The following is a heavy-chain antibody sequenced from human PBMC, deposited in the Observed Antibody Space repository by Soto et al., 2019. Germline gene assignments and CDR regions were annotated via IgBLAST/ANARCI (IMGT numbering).Heavy chain of an antibody. CDR2: ISYDGSNK. V-gene: IGHV3-30*18. Sequence: GGSLRLSCAASGFTFSSYGMHRVRQAPGKGLEWVAVISYDGSNKYYADSVKGRFTISRDNSKNTLYLQTNSLRAEDTAVYYCAKEGAQWLPHHGAFDIWGQGTMVTVSS. J-gene: IGHJ3*02. CDR1: GFTFSSYG. CDR3: AKEGAQWLPHHGAFDI. D-gene: IGHD6-19*01.